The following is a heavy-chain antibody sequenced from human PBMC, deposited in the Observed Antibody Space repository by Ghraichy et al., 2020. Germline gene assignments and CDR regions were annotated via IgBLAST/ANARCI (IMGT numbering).Heavy chain of an antibody. J-gene: IGHJ3*02. V-gene: IGHV4-59*01. CDR1: GGSISSYY. Sequence: SETLSLTCTVSGGSISSYYWSWIRQPPGKGLEWIGYIYYSGSTNYNPSLKSRVTISVDTSKNQFSLKLSSVTAADTAVYYCARALLLWFGELPHPIDAFDIWGQGTMVTVSS. D-gene: IGHD3-10*01. CDR2: IYYSGST. CDR3: ARALLLWFGELPHPIDAFDI.